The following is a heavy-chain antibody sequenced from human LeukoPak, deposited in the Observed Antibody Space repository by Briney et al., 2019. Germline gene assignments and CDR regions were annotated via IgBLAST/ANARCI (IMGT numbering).Heavy chain of an antibody. CDR1: GGSISSYY. CDR3: ASSDSGSYSLYGMDV. J-gene: IGHJ6*02. V-gene: IGHV4-59*01. D-gene: IGHD1-26*01. Sequence: PSETLSLTCTVSGGSISSYYWSWIRQPPGKGLEWIGYIYYSGSTNYNPSLESRVTISVDTSKNQFSLKLSSVTAADTAVYYCASSDSGSYSLYGMDVWGQGTTVTVSS. CDR2: IYYSGST.